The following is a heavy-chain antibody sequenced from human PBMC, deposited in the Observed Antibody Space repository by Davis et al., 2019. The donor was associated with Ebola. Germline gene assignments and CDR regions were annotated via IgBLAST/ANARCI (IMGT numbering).Heavy chain of an antibody. CDR3: ARDRRGAENWFDP. J-gene: IGHJ5*02. CDR2: IYHSGST. D-gene: IGHD1-26*01. Sequence: MPSETLSLTCAVSGGSISSSNWWSWVRQPPGKGLEWIGEIYHSGSTNYNPSLKSRVTISVDKSKNQFSLKLSSVTAADTAVYYCARDRRGAENWFDPWGQGTLVTVSS. CDR1: GGSISSSNW. V-gene: IGHV4-4*02.